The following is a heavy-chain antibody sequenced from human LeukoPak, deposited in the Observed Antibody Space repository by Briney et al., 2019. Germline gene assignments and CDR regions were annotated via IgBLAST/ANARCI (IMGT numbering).Heavy chain of an antibody. J-gene: IGHJ4*02. Sequence: GGSLTLSCAASGFSFISYWMRWVRQAPGKGREWVANIKHDGSEKNYVDSGKDRFTISRDNAKNSLYLQLNSVIAEDTAVYYCGGCGGNSCYFDFWGQGTLVIVSS. CDR3: GGCGGNSCYFDF. CDR1: GFSFISYW. CDR2: IKHDGSEK. D-gene: IGHD2-21*01. V-gene: IGHV3-7*01.